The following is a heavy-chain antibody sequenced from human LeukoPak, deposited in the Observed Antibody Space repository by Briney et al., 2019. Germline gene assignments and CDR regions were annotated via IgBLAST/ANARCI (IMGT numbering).Heavy chain of an antibody. J-gene: IGHJ4*02. Sequence: SETLSLTCAVYGGSFSGYYWSWIRQPPGKGLEWIGEINHSGSTNYNPSLKSRVTISVDTSKNQFSLKLSSVTAADTAVYYCARGLSVQGIVVVPAATYYFDYWGQGTLVTVSS. V-gene: IGHV4-34*01. CDR3: ARGLSVQGIVVVPAATYYFDY. D-gene: IGHD2-2*01. CDR2: INHSGST. CDR1: GGSFSGYY.